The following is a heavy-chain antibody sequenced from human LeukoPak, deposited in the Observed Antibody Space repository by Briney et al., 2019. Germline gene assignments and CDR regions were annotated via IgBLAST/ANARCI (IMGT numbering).Heavy chain of an antibody. J-gene: IGHJ6*04. D-gene: IGHD6-6*01. CDR1: GFTFSDYY. CDR3: ARDRGSSSFDSPLMDV. V-gene: IGHV3-11*01. Sequence: PGGSLRLSCAASGFTFSDYYMSWIRQAPGKGLEWVSYISSSGSTIYYADSVKGRFTISRDNAKNSLYLQMNSLRAEDTAVYYCARDRGSSSFDSPLMDVWGKGTTVTVSS. CDR2: ISSSGSTI.